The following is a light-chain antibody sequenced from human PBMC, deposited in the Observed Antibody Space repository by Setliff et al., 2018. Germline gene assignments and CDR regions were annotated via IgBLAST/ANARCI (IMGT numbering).Light chain of an antibody. V-gene: IGLV2-14*03. CDR3: SSYSKTAFDV. J-gene: IGLJ1*01. CDR1: SNDVGSYDF. Sequence: QSVLTQPASVSGSPGQSITISCSGTSNDVGSYDFVSWYQQHPGKAPKLIIYDVTKRPSGVSNRFSGSKSGNTASLTISSLQAEDEADYYCSSYSKTAFDVFGSGTKVTVL. CDR2: DVT.